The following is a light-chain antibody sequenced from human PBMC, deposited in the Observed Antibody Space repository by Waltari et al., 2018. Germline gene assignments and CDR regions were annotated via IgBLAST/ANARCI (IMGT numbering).Light chain of an antibody. CDR1: SSNLGSTT. J-gene: IGLJ6*01. CDR3: AAWDDSLNVYV. Sequence: QSVLTQPPSASGTPGQRVTIPCSGRSSNLGSTTVTWYQQRPGTAPKLLIYSNNQRPSGVPDRFSGSKSGTSASLAISGLQSEDEADYYCAAWDDSLNVYVFGSGTKVTVL. V-gene: IGLV1-44*01. CDR2: SNN.